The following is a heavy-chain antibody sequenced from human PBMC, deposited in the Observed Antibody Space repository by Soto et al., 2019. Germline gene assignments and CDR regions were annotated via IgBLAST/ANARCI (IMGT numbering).Heavy chain of an antibody. CDR1: GGTFSSYA. D-gene: IGHD1-1*01. J-gene: IGHJ4*02. CDR2: IIPIFGTA. Sequence: GASVKVSCKASGGTFSSYAISWVRQAPGQGLEWMGGIIPIFGTANYAQKFQGRVTITADESTGTAYMELSSLRSEDTAVYYCARIGTEDLDIDYWGQGTLVTVSS. V-gene: IGHV1-69*13. CDR3: ARIGTEDLDIDY.